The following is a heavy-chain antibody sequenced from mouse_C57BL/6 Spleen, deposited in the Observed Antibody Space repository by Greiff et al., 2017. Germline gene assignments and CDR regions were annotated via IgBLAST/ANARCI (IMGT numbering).Heavy chain of an antibody. Sequence: QVQLQQPGAELVKPGASVKLSCKASGYTFTSYWMHWVKQRPGQGLEWIGMIHPNSGSANYNEKFKSKATLTVDKSSSTAYMQLSSLTSEDSAVYYCAHYYGSSIYAMDYWGQGTSVTVSS. J-gene: IGHJ4*01. CDR3: AHYYGSSIYAMDY. CDR1: GYTFTSYW. D-gene: IGHD1-1*01. V-gene: IGHV1-64*01. CDR2: IHPNSGSA.